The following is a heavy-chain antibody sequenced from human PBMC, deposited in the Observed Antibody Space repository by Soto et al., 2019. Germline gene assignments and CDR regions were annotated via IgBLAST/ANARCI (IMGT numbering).Heavy chain of an antibody. CDR2: INAGNGNT. D-gene: IGHD6-13*01. J-gene: IGHJ3*02. CDR3: ARVFGIIKIAAAGPYDAFDI. Sequence: ASVKVSCKASGYTFTSYAMHWVRQAPGQRPEWMGWINAGNGNTKYSQKFQGRVTITRDTSASTAYMELSSLRSEDTAVYYCARVFGIIKIAAAGPYDAFDISGQGTMVTVSS. V-gene: IGHV1-3*01. CDR1: GYTFTSYA.